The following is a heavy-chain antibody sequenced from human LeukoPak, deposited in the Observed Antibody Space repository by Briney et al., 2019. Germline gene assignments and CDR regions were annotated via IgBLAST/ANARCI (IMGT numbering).Heavy chain of an antibody. V-gene: IGHV4-59*01. CDR3: ARGHQDYYDSSGYYY. CDR2: IYYGGST. J-gene: IGHJ4*02. Sequence: SETLSLTCTVSGGSLSSYYWSWIRQPPAKGLEWMGYIYYGGSTNYNPSLKSRVTISVDTSKNQFSLKLSSVTAADTAVYYCARGHQDYYDSSGYYYWGQGTLVTVSS. D-gene: IGHD3-22*01. CDR1: GGSLSSYY.